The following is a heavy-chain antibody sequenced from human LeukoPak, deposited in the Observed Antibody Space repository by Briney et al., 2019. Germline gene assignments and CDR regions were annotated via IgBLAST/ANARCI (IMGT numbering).Heavy chain of an antibody. D-gene: IGHD3-10*01. CDR2: IYYSGST. J-gene: IGHJ6*03. Sequence: PSETLSLTCTVSGGSISSYYWSWIRRPPGKGLEWIGYIYYSGSTNYNPSLKSRVTISVDTSKNQFSLKLSSVTAADTAVYYCAKDSAFYYIDVWGKGTMVIISS. V-gene: IGHV4-59*12. CDR1: GGSISSYY. CDR3: AKDSAFYYIDV.